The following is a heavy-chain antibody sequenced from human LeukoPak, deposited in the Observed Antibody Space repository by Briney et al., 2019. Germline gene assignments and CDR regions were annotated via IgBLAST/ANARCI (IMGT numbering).Heavy chain of an antibody. CDR2: FDPEDGET. CDR1: GYTLTELS. D-gene: IGHD6-13*01. Sequence: ASVKVSCKVSGYTLTELSMHWVRQAPGKGLEWMGGFDPEDGETIYAQKFQGRVTMTEDTSTDTAYMELSSLRSEDTAVYYCARDQRAAAGTGWFDPWGQGTLVTVSS. CDR3: ARDQRAAAGTGWFDP. V-gene: IGHV1-24*01. J-gene: IGHJ5*02.